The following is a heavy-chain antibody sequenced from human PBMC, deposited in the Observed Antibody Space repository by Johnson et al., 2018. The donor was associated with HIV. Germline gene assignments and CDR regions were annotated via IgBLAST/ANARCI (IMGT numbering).Heavy chain of an antibody. V-gene: IGHV3-64*01. Sequence: VQLVESGGGLVQPGGSLRLSCAASGFTFSSYAMHWVRPAPGKGLEYVSAISSNGGSTYYANSVKGRFTIYRDNARNSLYLQMNSLRAEDTALYYCARPGGDPLTDDAFDIWGPGTMVTVSS. CDR1: GFTFSSYA. D-gene: IGHD2-21*02. CDR2: ISSNGGST. CDR3: ARPGGDPLTDDAFDI. J-gene: IGHJ3*02.